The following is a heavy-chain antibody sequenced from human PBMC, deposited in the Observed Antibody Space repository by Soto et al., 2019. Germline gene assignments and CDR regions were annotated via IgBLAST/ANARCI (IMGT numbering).Heavy chain of an antibody. V-gene: IGHV3-30-3*01. J-gene: IGHJ4*02. D-gene: IGHD6-13*01. CDR2: ISYDGSSK. Sequence: QVQLVESGGGVVQPGRSLRLSCAASGFTFKRYTLHWVRQAPGKGLEWVAVISYDGSSKRYADSVQGRFTISRENFKNTLYLQMNSLTAEDTAVYYCARAESSSWHNVDYWGLGTLVTVSS. CDR3: ARAESSSWHNVDY. CDR1: GFTFKRYT.